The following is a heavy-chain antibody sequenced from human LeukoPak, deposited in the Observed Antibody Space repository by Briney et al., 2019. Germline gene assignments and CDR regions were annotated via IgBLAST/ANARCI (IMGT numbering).Heavy chain of an antibody. V-gene: IGHV3-21*01. CDR3: ARVGRRYYYDSSGYQYVDY. CDR2: ISSSSSYI. D-gene: IGHD3-22*01. CDR1: GFTFSSYS. J-gene: IGHJ4*02. Sequence: GGSLRLSCAASGFTFSSYSMNWVRQAPGKGLEWVSSISSSSSYIYYADSVKGRFTISRDNAKNSMYLQMNSMRAEDTAVYYCARVGRRYYYDSSGYQYVDYWGQGTLVTVSS.